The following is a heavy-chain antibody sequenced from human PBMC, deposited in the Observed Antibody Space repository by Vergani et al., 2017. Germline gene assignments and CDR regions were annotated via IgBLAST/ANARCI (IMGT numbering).Heavy chain of an antibody. CDR2: IYYSGST. CDR3: ARALGELSYFDY. V-gene: IGHV4-61*10. J-gene: IGHJ4*02. CDR1: GASINNDFYY. D-gene: IGHD3-16*02. Sequence: QVQLQESGPGLVKPSQTLSLTCTVSGASINNDFYYWHWIRQPAGKGLEWIGYIYYSGSTNYNPSLKSRVTISVDTSKNQFSLKLSSVTAADTAVYYCARALGELSYFDYWGQGTLVTVSS.